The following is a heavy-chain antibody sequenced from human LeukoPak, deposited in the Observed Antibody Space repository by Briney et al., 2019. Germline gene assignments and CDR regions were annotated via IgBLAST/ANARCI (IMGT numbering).Heavy chain of an antibody. CDR1: GYTFTGYY. CDR2: INPNSGGT. CDR3: ARERGTLAVAGDAVDI. D-gene: IGHD6-19*01. Sequence: ASVKVSCKASGYTFTGYYMHWVRQAPGEGLEWMGRINPNSGGTTYAQKFQGRVTMTRDTSINTAYMEVRRLTSDDTAVYYCARERGTLAVAGDAVDIWGQGTMVTVSS. J-gene: IGHJ3*02. V-gene: IGHV1-2*06.